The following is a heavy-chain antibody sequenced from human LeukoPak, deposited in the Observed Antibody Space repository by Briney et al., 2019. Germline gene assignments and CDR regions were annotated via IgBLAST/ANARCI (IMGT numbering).Heavy chain of an antibody. D-gene: IGHD6-13*01. V-gene: IGHV3-64*04. Sequence: SGGSLRLSCSASGFTFSSYAMHWVRQAPGKGLEYVSAISSNGGSTYYADSVKGRFTISRDNSKNTLYLQMNSLRAEDTAVYYCASGQQQLINDFDYWGQGTLVTVSS. CDR2: ISSNGGST. J-gene: IGHJ4*02. CDR3: ASGQQQLINDFDY. CDR1: GFTFSSYA.